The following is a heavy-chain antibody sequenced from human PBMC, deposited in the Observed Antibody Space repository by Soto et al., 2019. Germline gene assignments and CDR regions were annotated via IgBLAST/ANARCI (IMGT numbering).Heavy chain of an antibody. CDR3: ATSVGIAPTGEHGMDV. CDR1: GGTFSIYG. J-gene: IGHJ6*02. D-gene: IGHD2-8*02. Sequence: QVQLVQSGAEVKKTGSSVKVSCKASGGTFSIYGFSWVRQAPGQGPEWIGGIIPILTTPNYAQKFHGRVTIVADESTTTVYMELSSLKSEDTAVYYCATSVGIAPTGEHGMDVWGQGTSVTVSS. CDR2: IIPILTTP. V-gene: IGHV1-69*01.